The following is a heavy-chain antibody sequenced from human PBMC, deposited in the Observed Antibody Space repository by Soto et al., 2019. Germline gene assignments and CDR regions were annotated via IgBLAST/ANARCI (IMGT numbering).Heavy chain of an antibody. CDR2: ISDDGSTA. D-gene: IGHD1-1*01. J-gene: IGHJ4*02. CDR3: ARGPRVSSTGKGDH. V-gene: IGHV3-74*01. CDR1: GFTFSAYW. Sequence: GESLKISCAVSGFTFSAYWMHWVRQVPGKGLTWVSRISDDGSTATYADSVKGRFVISRDNAKNSLYLEMNTLRADDSGLYYCARGPRVSSTGKGDHWGRGTLVTVYS.